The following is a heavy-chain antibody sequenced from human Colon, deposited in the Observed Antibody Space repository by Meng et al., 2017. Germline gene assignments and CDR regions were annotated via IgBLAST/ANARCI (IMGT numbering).Heavy chain of an antibody. CDR3: ARYYSRGWRAFDY. CDR2: IKHDGSEK. D-gene: IGHD6-19*01. Sequence: GESLKISCAAPGFTFSSYWMSWVRQAPGKGLEWVANIKHDGSEKYYVDSVKGRFIFSRDNAKNSLYLQMNSLRAEDTAVYYCARYYSRGWRAFDYWGQGTLVTVSS. V-gene: IGHV3-7*01. CDR1: GFTFSSYW. J-gene: IGHJ4*02.